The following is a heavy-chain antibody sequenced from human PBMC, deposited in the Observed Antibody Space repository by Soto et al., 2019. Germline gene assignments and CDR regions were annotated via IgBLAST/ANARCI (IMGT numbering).Heavy chain of an antibody. Sequence: QVQLVESGGGVVQPGRSLRLSCEASGFTFSSYAMHWVRQAPGKGLEWVAVISYDGSNKYYADSVKGRFTISRDNSKKTLYLQMNSLRAEDTVVYYCARDYYDCSGYFVPAGYFDYWGQGTLVTVSS. V-gene: IGHV3-30-3*01. D-gene: IGHD3-22*01. CDR2: ISYDGSNK. J-gene: IGHJ4*02. CDR1: GFTFSSYA. CDR3: ARDYYDCSGYFVPAGYFDY.